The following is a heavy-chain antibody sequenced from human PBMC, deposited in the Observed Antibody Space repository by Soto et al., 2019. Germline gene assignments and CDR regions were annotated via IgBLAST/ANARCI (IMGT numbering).Heavy chain of an antibody. V-gene: IGHV4-39*07. CDR1: DDSINSDKYY. Sequence: PSETLSLTCSVSDDSINSDKYYWGWIRQPPGKGLEWIGSIYYRGAGSNIYYADSVEGRFTVSRDDSKNTLYLRMDSLRVEDTAVYYCAKDFVSRNGVYDPFDIWGPGTMVTVSS. J-gene: IGHJ3*02. D-gene: IGHD2-8*01. CDR2: IYYRGAGSNI. CDR3: AKDFVSRNGVYDPFDI.